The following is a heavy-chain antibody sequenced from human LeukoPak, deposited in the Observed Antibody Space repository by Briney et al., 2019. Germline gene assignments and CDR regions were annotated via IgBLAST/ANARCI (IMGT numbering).Heavy chain of an antibody. J-gene: IGHJ4*02. CDR1: GGSISSGSYY. Sequence: SETLSLTCTVSGGSISSGSYYWSWLRQPAGQGLEWIGRIYTSGSTNYNPSLKSRVTISVDTSKNQLSLKLTSVTAADTAVYYCTRGWKLNHKFDYWGQGTLVTVSS. V-gene: IGHV4-61*02. CDR3: TRGWKLNHKFDY. CDR2: IYTSGST. D-gene: IGHD1-14*01.